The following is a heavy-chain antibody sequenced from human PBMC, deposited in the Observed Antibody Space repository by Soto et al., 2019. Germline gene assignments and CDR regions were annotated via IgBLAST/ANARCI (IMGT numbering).Heavy chain of an antibody. CDR2: INSDGSST. CDR3: ARSAYSSRPEYYFDY. Sequence: EVQLVEYGGGLVQPGGSLRLSCAASGFSFSSSWMHWVRQAPGKGLVWVSRINSDGSSTSYADSVKGRFTISRDNAKNTLYLLMNILRAEDTAVYYCARSAYSSRPEYYFDYWGQGTMVTVSS. CDR1: GFSFSSSW. D-gene: IGHD6-13*01. J-gene: IGHJ4*02. V-gene: IGHV3-74*01.